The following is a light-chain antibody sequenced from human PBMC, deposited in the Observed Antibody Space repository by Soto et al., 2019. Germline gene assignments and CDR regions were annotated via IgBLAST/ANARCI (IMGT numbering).Light chain of an antibody. CDR2: TAS. CDR3: QQSYSTLWT. V-gene: IGKV1-39*01. Sequence: DIQMTQSPSTLSASVGDRVTITCRASQSISSWLAWYQQKPGKAPKLLIYTASSLQSGVPSRFSGSGSGTDFTLAISSLQPEDFATYYCQQSYSTLWTFGQGTKVDIK. J-gene: IGKJ1*01. CDR1: QSISSW.